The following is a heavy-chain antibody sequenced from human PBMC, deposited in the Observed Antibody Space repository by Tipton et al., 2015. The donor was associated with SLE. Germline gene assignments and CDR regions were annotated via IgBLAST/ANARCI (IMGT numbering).Heavy chain of an antibody. CDR2: IYYSGST. V-gene: IGHV4-59*08. J-gene: IGHJ4*02. CDR1: GGSISSHY. Sequence: TLSLTCTASGGSISSHYWSWIRQPPGKGLEWIGYIYYSGSTYYNPSLKSRVTISVDTSKNQFSLKLSSVTAADTAVYYCARHGGYYFDYWGQGTLVTVSS. D-gene: IGHD4-23*01. CDR3: ARHGGYYFDY.